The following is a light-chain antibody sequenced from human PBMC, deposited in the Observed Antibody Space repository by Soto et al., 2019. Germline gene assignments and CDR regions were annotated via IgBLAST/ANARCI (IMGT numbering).Light chain of an antibody. CDR1: MRDVGAYNL. Sequence: QSALTQPASVSGSPGQSITISCAGTMRDVGAYNLVSWYQQHPGRAPQLIIYEVRNRPSGISFRFSGSKSGNTASLTISGLQAEDEADYYCHSHTTRNSLVFGTGTKLTV. CDR3: HSHTTRNSLV. CDR2: EVR. J-gene: IGLJ1*01. V-gene: IGLV2-14*01.